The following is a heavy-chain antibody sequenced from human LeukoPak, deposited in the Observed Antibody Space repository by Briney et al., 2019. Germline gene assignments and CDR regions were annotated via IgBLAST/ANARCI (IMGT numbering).Heavy chain of an antibody. V-gene: IGHV1-69*13. CDR3: ARDRYYGSGSSTYYFDY. CDR2: IIPIFGTA. Sequence: SVKVSCKASGGTFSSYAISWVRQAPGQGLEWMGGIIPIFGTANYAQKFQSRVTITADESTSTAYMELSSLRSEDTAVYYCARDRYYGSGSSTYYFDYWGQGTLVTVSS. J-gene: IGHJ4*02. D-gene: IGHD3-10*01. CDR1: GGTFSSYA.